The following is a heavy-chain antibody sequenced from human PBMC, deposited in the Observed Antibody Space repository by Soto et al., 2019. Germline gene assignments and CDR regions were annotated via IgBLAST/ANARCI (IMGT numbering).Heavy chain of an antibody. Sequence: WGSLRLSCAASGFTFSSYSMNWVRQAPGKGLEWVSSISSSSSYIYYADSVKGRFTISRDNAKNSLYLQMNSLRAEDTAVYYCARWYPHYYYMDVWGKGTTVTVSS. CDR1: GFTFSSYS. J-gene: IGHJ6*03. CDR3: ARWYPHYYYMDV. CDR2: ISSSSSYI. V-gene: IGHV3-21*01. D-gene: IGHD2-15*01.